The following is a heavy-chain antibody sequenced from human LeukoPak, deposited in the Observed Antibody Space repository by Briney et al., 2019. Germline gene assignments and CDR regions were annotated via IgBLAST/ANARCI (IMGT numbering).Heavy chain of an antibody. CDR2: FDPEDGEK. D-gene: IGHD2-15*01. Sequence: ASVKVSCKVSGYTLTELSMHWVRQAPGKGLEWMGGFDPEDGEKIYAQKFQGRVTMTEDTSTDTAYMELSSLRSEDTAVYYCATDSPYCSGGSCYGMDVWGQGTTVTVSS. CDR3: ATDSPYCSGGSCYGMDV. V-gene: IGHV1-24*01. CDR1: GYTLTELS. J-gene: IGHJ6*02.